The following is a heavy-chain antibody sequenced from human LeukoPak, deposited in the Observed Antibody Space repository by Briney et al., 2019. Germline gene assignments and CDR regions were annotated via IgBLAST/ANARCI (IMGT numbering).Heavy chain of an antibody. CDR3: ARGKGWRAHYYYYGMDV. D-gene: IGHD3-3*01. CDR2: ISAYNGNT. J-gene: IGHJ6*02. V-gene: IGHV1-18*01. Sequence: GASVKVSCKASGYTFTSYGISWVRQAPGQGLEWMGWISAYNGNTNYAQKLQGRVTMTTDTSTSTAYMELRSLRSEDTAVYYCARGKGWRAHYYYYGMDVWGQGTTVTVSS. CDR1: GYTFTSYG.